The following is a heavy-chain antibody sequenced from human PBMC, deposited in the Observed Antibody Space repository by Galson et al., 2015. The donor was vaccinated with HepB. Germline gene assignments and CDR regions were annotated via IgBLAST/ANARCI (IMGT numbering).Heavy chain of an antibody. CDR2: FDPEDGET. V-gene: IGHV1-24*01. D-gene: IGHD1-26*01. CDR1: GYTLTELS. Sequence: SVKVSCKVSGYTLTELSMHWVRQAPGKGLEWMGGFDPEDGETIYAQKFQGRVTMTEDTSTDTAYMELSSLRSEDTAVYYCAAIPIVGATNDAFDIWGQGTMVTVSS. J-gene: IGHJ3*02. CDR3: AAIPIVGATNDAFDI.